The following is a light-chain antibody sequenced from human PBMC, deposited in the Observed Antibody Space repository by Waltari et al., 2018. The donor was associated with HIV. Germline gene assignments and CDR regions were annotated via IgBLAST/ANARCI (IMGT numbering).Light chain of an antibody. V-gene: IGLV2-23*01. CDR3: CSYAGSSTLV. Sequence: QSALTPPASVSGSPGQSITIPCTGTSSDVGSFNLVSWYQQHPGKAPKLMIYEGSKRPSGVSNRFSGSKSGNTASLTISGLQAEDEADYYCCSYAGSSTLVFGGGTKLTVL. J-gene: IGLJ2*01. CDR2: EGS. CDR1: SSDVGSFNL.